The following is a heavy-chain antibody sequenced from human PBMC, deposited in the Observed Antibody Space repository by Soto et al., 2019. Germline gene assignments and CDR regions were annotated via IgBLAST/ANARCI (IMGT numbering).Heavy chain of an antibody. J-gene: IGHJ4*02. Sequence: QMLQSGAAVTQPGASVKISCKTSGYTFSSYSVSWVRQVPGQGLEWMAWISTYSGNTHYAERVQGRVTVTFDKSARTAFMEMWGLTSDDTAVYFCARDNGYYDLWGQGTLVTVSS. CDR2: ISTYSGNT. CDR1: GYTFSSYS. V-gene: IGHV1-18*04. CDR3: ARDNGYYDL.